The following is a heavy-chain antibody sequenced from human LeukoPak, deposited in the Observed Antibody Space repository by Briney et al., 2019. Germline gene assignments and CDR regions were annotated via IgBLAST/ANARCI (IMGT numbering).Heavy chain of an antibody. CDR2: IYYSGST. V-gene: IGHV4-34*01. CDR3: ARISRAASEKYYVDY. D-gene: IGHD6-13*01. J-gene: IGHJ4*02. Sequence: KSSETLSLTCAVYGGSFSGYYWSWIRQPPGKGLEWIGNIYYSGSTYYNPSLKSRVTMSVDTSKNQFSLKLSSVTATDTAVYYCARISRAASEKYYVDYWGQGTLVTV. CDR1: GGSFSGYY.